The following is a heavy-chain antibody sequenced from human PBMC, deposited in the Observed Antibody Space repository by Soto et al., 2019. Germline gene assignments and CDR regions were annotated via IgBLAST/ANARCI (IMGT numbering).Heavy chain of an antibody. CDR2: ISAHNGNT. Sequence: QVHLVQSGAEVKKPGASVKVSCQGSGYAFTTYGITWVRQAPGQGLEWMGWISAHNGNTNYAQKLQGRVTVTRDTSTSTAYMELGSLRYDDTAVYYCVRGRYGDYWGQGALVTVSS. V-gene: IGHV1-18*01. D-gene: IGHD1-1*01. CDR3: VRGRYGDY. CDR1: GYAFTTYG. J-gene: IGHJ4*02.